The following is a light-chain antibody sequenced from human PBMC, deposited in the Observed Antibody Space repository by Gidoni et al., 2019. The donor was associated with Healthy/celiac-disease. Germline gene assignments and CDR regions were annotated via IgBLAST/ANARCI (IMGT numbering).Light chain of an antibody. CDR1: SSDVGSYNL. V-gene: IGLV2-23*02. CDR3: CSYAGSSTFV. Sequence: QSALTQPASVSGSPGQSITISCTGTSSDVGSYNLVSWYQQHPGKAPKLMIHEVSKRASGVSNRCSGSKSGNTASLTISGLQAEDEADYYCCSYAGSSTFVFGTGTKVTVL. CDR2: EVS. J-gene: IGLJ1*01.